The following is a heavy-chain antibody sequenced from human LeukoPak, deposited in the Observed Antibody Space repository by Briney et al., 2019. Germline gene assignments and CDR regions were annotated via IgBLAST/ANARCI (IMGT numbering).Heavy chain of an antibody. Sequence: KPSETLSLTCTVSGGSISSYYGSWIRQPPGRGLEWIGFIYYSGSTSYHPSLKSRVTISVDTSKNRFSLKLTSVTAADTAVYYCARRPMTSVFFDIWGQRTMVTVSS. CDR2: IYYSGST. V-gene: IGHV4-59*08. D-gene: IGHD3-22*01. J-gene: IGHJ3*02. CDR3: ARRPMTSVFFDI. CDR1: GGSISSYY.